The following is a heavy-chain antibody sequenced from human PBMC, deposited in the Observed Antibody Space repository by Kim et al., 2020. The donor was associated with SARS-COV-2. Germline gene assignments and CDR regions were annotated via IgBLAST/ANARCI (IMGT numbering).Heavy chain of an antibody. V-gene: IGHV3-23*01. CDR2: IFDSGSGT. Sequence: GGSLRLSCRGSGFTFGHSAMSWVRQVPGKGLEWVAVIFDSGSGTYYADSVKGRFTISRDNFQSTVHLQLNDLRADDTAVYYCARHLHVTTVTFYWYFDLWGRGTRVTVPS. J-gene: IGHJ2*01. D-gene: IGHD2-21*02. CDR3: ARHLHVTTVTFYWYFDL. CDR1: GFTFGHSA.